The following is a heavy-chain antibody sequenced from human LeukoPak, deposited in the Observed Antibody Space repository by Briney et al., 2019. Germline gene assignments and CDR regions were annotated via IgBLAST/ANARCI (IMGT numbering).Heavy chain of an antibody. CDR3: ARFNIVAARSFLDN. V-gene: IGHV3-21*01. CDR2: IDFSSSHI. D-gene: IGHD6-13*01. J-gene: IGHJ4*02. Sequence: GGSLRLSCVASGFTFSTYSMNWVRQAPGKGLEWVSAIDFSSSHIFYADSVKGRFTIARDNAKNSLYLQMNSLRAEDTAVYYCARFNIVAARSFLDNWGQGTLVTVSS. CDR1: GFTFSTYS.